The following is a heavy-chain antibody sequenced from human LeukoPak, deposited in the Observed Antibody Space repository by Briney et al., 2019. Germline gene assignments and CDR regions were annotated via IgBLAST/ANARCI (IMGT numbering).Heavy chain of an antibody. Sequence: SETLSLTCTVSGGSISSYYWSWIRQPPGKGLEWIGYIYYSGSTNYNPSLKSRVTISVDTSKNQFSLKLSSVTAADTAVYYCARGELYNGYFDYWGQGTLVTVSS. D-gene: IGHD1-14*01. CDR1: GGSISSYY. CDR2: IYYSGST. V-gene: IGHV4-59*01. J-gene: IGHJ4*02. CDR3: ARGELYNGYFDY.